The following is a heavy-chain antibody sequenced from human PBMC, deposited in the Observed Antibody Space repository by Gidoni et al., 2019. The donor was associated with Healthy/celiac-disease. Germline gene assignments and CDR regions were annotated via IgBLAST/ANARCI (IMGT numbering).Heavy chain of an antibody. J-gene: IGHJ4*02. CDR2: ISGSGGST. CDR3: ARIVVVTATTTKYYFDY. V-gene: IGHV3-23*01. Sequence: EVQLLESGGGLVQPGGSLRLSCAASGFTFSSSAKSWVRQAPGKWLDWVSAISGSGGSTYYADSVKGRFTISRDNSKNTLYLQMNSLRAEDTAVYYCARIVVVTATTTKYYFDYWGQGTLVTVSS. D-gene: IGHD2-21*02. CDR1: GFTFSSSA.